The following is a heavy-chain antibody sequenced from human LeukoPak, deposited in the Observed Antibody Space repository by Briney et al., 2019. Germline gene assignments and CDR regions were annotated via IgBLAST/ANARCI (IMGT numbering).Heavy chain of an antibody. D-gene: IGHD4-17*01. J-gene: IGHJ4*02. CDR3: AKDYGDYSNYFDY. V-gene: IGHV3-23*01. Sequence: SVKGRFTISRDNSKNTLYLQMNSLRAEDTAVYYCAKDYGDYSNYFDYWGQGTLVTVSS.